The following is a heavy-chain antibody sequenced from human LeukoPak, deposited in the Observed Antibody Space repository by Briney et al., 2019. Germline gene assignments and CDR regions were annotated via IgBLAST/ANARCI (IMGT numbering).Heavy chain of an antibody. V-gene: IGHV1-8*01. CDR1: GYTFTSYD. D-gene: IGHD5-12*01. Sequence: GASVKVSCTASGYTFTSYDINWVRQATGQGLEWMGWMNPNSGNTGYAQKFQGRVTMTRNTSISAAYMELSSLRSEDTAVYYCARVRGDSGYDPIDYWGQGTLVTVSS. CDR2: MNPNSGNT. J-gene: IGHJ4*02. CDR3: ARVRGDSGYDPIDY.